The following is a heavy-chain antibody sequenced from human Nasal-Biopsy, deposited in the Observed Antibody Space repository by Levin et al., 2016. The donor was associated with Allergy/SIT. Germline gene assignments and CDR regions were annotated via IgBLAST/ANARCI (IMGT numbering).Heavy chain of an antibody. V-gene: IGHV1-2*02. CDR1: GYSVTGYY. D-gene: IGHD3-3*01. Sequence: ASVKVSCKASGYSVTGYYLHWVRQAPGQGLEWMGWINPKNGGTEYAQNFQDRITMTRDTSISTAYMELKSLRADDTAVYYCARGSTIFGLVLSFDYWGQGTPVTVSS. CDR2: INPKNGGT. J-gene: IGHJ4*02. CDR3: ARGSTIFGLVLSFDY.